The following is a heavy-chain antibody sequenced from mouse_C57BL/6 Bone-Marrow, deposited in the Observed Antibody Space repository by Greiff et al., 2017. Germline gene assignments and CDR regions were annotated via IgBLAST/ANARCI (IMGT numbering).Heavy chain of an antibody. D-gene: IGHD2-5*01. CDR2: INPNYGTT. Sequence: VQLQQSGPELVKPGASVKISCKASGYSFTDYNMNWVKQSNGKSLEWIGVINPNYGTTSYNQKFKGKATLTVDQSSSTAYMQLNSLTSEDSAVYSWARGNSNYDYYAMDYWGQGTSVTVSS. J-gene: IGHJ4*01. CDR3: ARGNSNYDYYAMDY. CDR1: GYSFTDYN. V-gene: IGHV1-39*01.